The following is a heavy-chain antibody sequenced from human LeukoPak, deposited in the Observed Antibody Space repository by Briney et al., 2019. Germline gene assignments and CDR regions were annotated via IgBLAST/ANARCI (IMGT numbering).Heavy chain of an antibody. V-gene: IGHV1-3*01. Sequence: ASVKVSCKASGYTFTSYAMHWVRQAPGQRLEWMGWINAGNGNTKYSQKFQGRVTITGDTSASTAYMELSSLRSEDTAVYYCASVDDSSGYSALDAFDIWGQGTMVTVSS. CDR3: ASVDDSSGYSALDAFDI. CDR2: INAGNGNT. D-gene: IGHD3-22*01. CDR1: GYTFTSYA. J-gene: IGHJ3*02.